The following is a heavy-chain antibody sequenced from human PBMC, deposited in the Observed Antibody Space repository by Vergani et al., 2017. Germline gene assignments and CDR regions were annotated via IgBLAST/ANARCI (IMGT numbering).Heavy chain of an antibody. Sequence: QLQLQESGPGLVKPSETLSLTCTVSGGSISSSSYYWGWIRQPPGKGLEWIGSIYYSGSTYYNPSLKSRVTISVDTSKNEFSLKLSSVTAADTAVYYCARGFASGYFDYWGQGTLVTGSS. J-gene: IGHJ4*02. CDR1: GGSISSSSYY. CDR3: ARGFASGYFDY. D-gene: IGHD1-1*01. CDR2: IYYSGST. V-gene: IGHV4-39*07.